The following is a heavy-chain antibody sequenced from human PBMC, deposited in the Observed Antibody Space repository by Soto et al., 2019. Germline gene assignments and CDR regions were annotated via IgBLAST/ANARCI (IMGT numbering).Heavy chain of an antibody. CDR1: GGIFSSYA. V-gene: IGHV1-69*01. CDR2: IIPIFGTA. CDR3: ARDQGLGVSSGYYYFDY. Sequence: QVQLVQSGAEVKKPGSSVKVSCKASGGIFSSYAISWVRQAPGQGLEWMGGIIPIFGTANYAQKFQGRVTITADESTSTAYMELSSLRSEDTAVYYCARDQGLGVSSGYYYFDYWGQGTLVTVSS. J-gene: IGHJ4*02. D-gene: IGHD3-22*01.